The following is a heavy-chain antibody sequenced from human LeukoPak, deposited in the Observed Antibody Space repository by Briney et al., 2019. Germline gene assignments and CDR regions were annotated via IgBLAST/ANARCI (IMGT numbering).Heavy chain of an antibody. J-gene: IGHJ3*02. CDR1: GFTFSSYS. Sequence: GGSLRLSCAASGFTFSSYSMNWVRQAPGKGLEWVSSISSSSSYIYYADSVKGRFTISRDNAKNSLYLQMNSLKTEDTAVYYCTTSGNPSLVDIWGQGTMVTVSS. D-gene: IGHD1-26*01. CDR2: ISSSSSYI. V-gene: IGHV3-21*03. CDR3: TTSGNPSLVDI.